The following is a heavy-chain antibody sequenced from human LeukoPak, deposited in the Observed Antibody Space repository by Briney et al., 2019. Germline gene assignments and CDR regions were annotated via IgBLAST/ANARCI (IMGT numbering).Heavy chain of an antibody. CDR2: INPNSGGT. CDR3: VREGGSYGSSDSSGYSLDY. Sequence: GASVKVSCKASGYTFTGYYMHWVRQAPGQGLEWMGRINPNSGGTNYAQKFQGRVTMTRDTSISTAYMELSRLRSDDTAVYYCVREGGSYGSSDSSGYSLDYWGQGTLVTVSS. J-gene: IGHJ4*02. V-gene: IGHV1-2*06. D-gene: IGHD3-22*01. CDR1: GYTFTGYY.